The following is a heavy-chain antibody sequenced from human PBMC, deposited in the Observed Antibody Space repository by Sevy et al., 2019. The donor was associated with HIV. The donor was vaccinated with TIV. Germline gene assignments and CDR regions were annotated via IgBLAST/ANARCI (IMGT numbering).Heavy chain of an antibody. D-gene: IGHD2-21*01. CDR2: IRNRPNTYTT. CDR3: VGGPNCGVGGCQQISPYCLDV. CDR1: GFTFSDHY. V-gene: IGHV3-72*01. Sequence: GGSLRLSCAASGFTFSDHYVDWVRQAPGKWLEWVGRIRNRPNTYTTENAASVKGRFTISRDDSKNSLYLKMNSLKTEDAAVYYCVGGPNCGVGGCQQISPYCLDVWGKGATVTVSS. J-gene: IGHJ6*03.